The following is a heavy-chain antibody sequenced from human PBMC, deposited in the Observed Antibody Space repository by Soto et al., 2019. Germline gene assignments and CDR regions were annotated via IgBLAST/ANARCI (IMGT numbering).Heavy chain of an antibody. CDR3: AREFYDSSGYYPGGFDP. V-gene: IGHV4-30-4*08. CDR2: IYYSGST. J-gene: IGHJ5*02. D-gene: IGHD3-22*01. Sequence: SETLSLTCTVSGGSISSYYWSWIRQPPGKGLEWIGYIYYSGSTYYNPSLKSRVTISVDTSKNQFSLKLSSVTAADTAVYYCAREFYDSSGYYPGGFDPWGQGTLVTVSS. CDR1: GGSISSYY.